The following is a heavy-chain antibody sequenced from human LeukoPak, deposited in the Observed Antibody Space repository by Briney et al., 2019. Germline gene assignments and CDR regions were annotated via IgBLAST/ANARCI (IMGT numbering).Heavy chain of an antibody. CDR3: ARVPFVVVGVTGNWFDP. CDR2: INTNTGNP. CDR1: GYTFTGYY. J-gene: IGHJ5*02. Sequence: ASVKVSCKASGYTFTGYYMHWVRQAPGQGLEWMGWINTNTGNPTYAQGFTGRFVFSLDTFVSTAYLQISSLKADDTAVYYCARVPFVVVGVTGNWFDPWGQGTLVTVSS. D-gene: IGHD2-2*01. V-gene: IGHV7-4-1*02.